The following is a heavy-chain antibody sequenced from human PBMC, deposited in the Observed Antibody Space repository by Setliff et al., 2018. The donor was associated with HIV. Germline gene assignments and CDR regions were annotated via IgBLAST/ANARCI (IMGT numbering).Heavy chain of an antibody. CDR1: GGSISSSSYY. V-gene: IGHV4-39*07. J-gene: IGHJ4*02. CDR2: IYYSGST. Sequence: SETLSLPCTVSGGSISSSSYYWGWIRQPPGKGLEWIGSIYYSGSTYYNPSLNNRAAIVLDTSKNQFSLWLTSVTAADTAVYYCARVGLRFKYTFDYWGQGMLVTVSS. CDR3: ARVGLRFKYTFDY. D-gene: IGHD5-12*01.